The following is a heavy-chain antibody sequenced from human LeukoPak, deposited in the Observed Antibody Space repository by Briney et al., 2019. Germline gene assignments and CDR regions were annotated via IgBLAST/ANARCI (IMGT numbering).Heavy chain of an antibody. D-gene: IGHD1-14*01. CDR2: IYYSGST. J-gene: IGHJ3*02. V-gene: IGHV4-59*01. CDR1: GGSISSYY. Sequence: PSETLSLTCTVSGGSISSYYWSWIRRPSGKGLEWIGYIYYSGSTNYNPSLKSRVTISVDTSKNQFSLKLSSVTAADTAVYYCARDSGRNHRLDIWGQGTMVTVSS. CDR3: ARDSGRNHRLDI.